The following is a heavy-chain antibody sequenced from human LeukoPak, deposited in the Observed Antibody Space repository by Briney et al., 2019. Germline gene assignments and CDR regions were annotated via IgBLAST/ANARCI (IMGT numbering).Heavy chain of an antibody. Sequence: SETLSLTCTVAGGSISSYYWSWLRQPPGKGLEWIGYIYYSGSTNYNPSLKSRVTISVDTSKNQSYLKLSSVTAADTAVYYCARVRGATGWYFDLWGRGTLVTVSS. CDR3: ARVRGATGWYFDL. CDR1: GGSISSYY. J-gene: IGHJ2*01. CDR2: IYYSGST. V-gene: IGHV4-59*01. D-gene: IGHD1-26*01.